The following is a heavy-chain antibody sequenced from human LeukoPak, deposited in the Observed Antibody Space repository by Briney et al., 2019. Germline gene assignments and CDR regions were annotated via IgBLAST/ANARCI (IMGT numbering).Heavy chain of an antibody. CDR1: GGSISSSNW. CDR3: ASAGYGSSWFDP. Sequence: PSETLSLTCAVSGGSISSSNWWSWVRQPPGKGLEWIGEIYHSGSTNYNPSLRSRVTISVDTSKNQFSLKLSSVTAADTAVYYCASAGYGSSWFDPWGQGTLVTVSS. J-gene: IGHJ5*02. CDR2: IYHSGST. V-gene: IGHV4-4*02. D-gene: IGHD3-10*01.